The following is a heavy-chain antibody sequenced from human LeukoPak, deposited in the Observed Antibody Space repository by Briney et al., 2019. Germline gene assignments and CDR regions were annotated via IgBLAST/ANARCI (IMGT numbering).Heavy chain of an antibody. Sequence: GGSLRLSCAASGFTFSNAWMSWVRQAPGKGLEWVGRIKSKTDGGTTDYAAPVKGRFTISRDDSKNTLYLQMNSLKTEDTAVYYCTTDQADYDSGYYMDVWGKGTTVTVSS. CDR1: GFTFSNAW. V-gene: IGHV3-15*01. CDR3: TTDQADYDSGYYMDV. CDR2: IKSKTDGGTT. J-gene: IGHJ6*03. D-gene: IGHD3-22*01.